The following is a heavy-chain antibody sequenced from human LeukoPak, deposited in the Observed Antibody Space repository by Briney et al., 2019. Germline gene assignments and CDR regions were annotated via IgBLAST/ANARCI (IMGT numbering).Heavy chain of an antibody. Sequence: GSLRLSCTASGFPFGAYTMSWLRQAPGHRLECVGFIRSNAYAATPAYAPSVRGRFTTSSDDSKSIAYLQMNTLKTEDTAVYYCKTVTAPYAFDIWGQGTMVTVSS. J-gene: IGHJ3*02. CDR2: IRSNAYAATP. D-gene: IGHD4-17*01. CDR1: GFPFGAYT. V-gene: IGHV3-49*03. CDR3: KTVTAPYAFDI.